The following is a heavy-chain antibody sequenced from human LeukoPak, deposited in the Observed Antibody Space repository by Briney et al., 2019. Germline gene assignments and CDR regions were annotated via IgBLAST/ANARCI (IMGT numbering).Heavy chain of an antibody. J-gene: IGHJ4*02. D-gene: IGHD6-19*01. CDR1: GFTFSSYW. V-gene: IGHV3-74*01. CDR3: AREEVAGTIDY. CDR2: INGDGGSI. Sequence: GGSLRLSCAASGFTFSSYWMHWVRQAPGKGLGWVSRINGDGGSIRYADSVKGRFTISRDNAKNTLYLQMNSLRAEDTGVYYCAREEVAGTIDYWGQGTLVTVSS.